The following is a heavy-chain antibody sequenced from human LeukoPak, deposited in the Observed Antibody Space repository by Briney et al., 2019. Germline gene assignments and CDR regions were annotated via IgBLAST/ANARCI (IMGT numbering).Heavy chain of an antibody. J-gene: IGHJ4*02. V-gene: IGHV1-3*01. CDR3: ARVGATEGAFDY. CDR2: INAGNGNT. D-gene: IGHD1-26*01. Sequence: ASVKVSCKASGYTFTSYAMHWVRQAPGQRLEWMGWINAGNGNTKYSQKLQGRVTITRDTSASTAYMELSSLRSEDTAVYYCARVGATEGAFDYWGQGTLVTVSS. CDR1: GYTFTSYA.